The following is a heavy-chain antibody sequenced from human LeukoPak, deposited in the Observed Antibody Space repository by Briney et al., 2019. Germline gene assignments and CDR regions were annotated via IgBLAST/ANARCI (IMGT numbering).Heavy chain of an antibody. CDR3: ARGEVPATASDY. D-gene: IGHD2-2*01. J-gene: IGHJ4*02. V-gene: IGHV3-30*04. CDR1: GFTFSSYT. CDR2: ISYDGSNK. Sequence: GGSLRLSCAASGFTFSSYTMHWVRQAPGRGLEWVAVISYDGSNKYYADSVKGRFTISRDNSKNTLYLQMNSLRAEDTAVYYCARGEVPATASDYGGQGTLVTVSS.